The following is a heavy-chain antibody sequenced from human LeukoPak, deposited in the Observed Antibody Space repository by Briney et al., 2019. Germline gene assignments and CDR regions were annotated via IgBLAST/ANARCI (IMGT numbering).Heavy chain of an antibody. CDR3: ARGYCSSTSCYTFDY. D-gene: IGHD2-2*02. Sequence: SVKVSCKASGGTFSSYAISWVRQAPGQGLEWMGRIIPIFGTANYAQKFQGRVTITTDESTSTAYMELSSLRSEDTAVYYCARGYCSSTSCYTFDYWGQGTLVTVSS. CDR2: IIPIFGTA. J-gene: IGHJ4*02. V-gene: IGHV1-69*05. CDR1: GGTFSSYA.